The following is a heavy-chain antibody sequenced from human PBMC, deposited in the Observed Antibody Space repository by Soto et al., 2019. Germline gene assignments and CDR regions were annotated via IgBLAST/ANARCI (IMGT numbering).Heavy chain of an antibody. CDR1: GGSISSSSYY. V-gene: IGHV4-61*05. Sequence: SETLSFTCTVSGGSISSSSYYWGWIRQPPGKGLEWIGYIYYSGSTNYNPSHKSRVTISVDTSKNQFSLKLSSVTAADTAVYYCARRYGGNFDYWGQGIMVTVS. J-gene: IGHJ4*02. CDR3: ARRYGGNFDY. D-gene: IGHD3-16*01. CDR2: IYYSGST.